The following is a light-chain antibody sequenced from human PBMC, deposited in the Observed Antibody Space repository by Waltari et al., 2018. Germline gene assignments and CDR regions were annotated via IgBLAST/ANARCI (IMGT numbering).Light chain of an antibody. V-gene: IGKV4-1*01. CDR3: QQYYSTPYT. CDR2: CAS. CDR1: QSVLYSSNNKNY. J-gene: IGKJ2*01. Sequence: IVMTQSPHSLAVSLGERATINCKSSQSVLYSSNNKNYLAWYQQKPGQPPKLLMYCASTRESGVPDRFSGSGSGTDFTLTISSLQAEDVAVYYCQQYYSTPYTFGQGTKLEIK.